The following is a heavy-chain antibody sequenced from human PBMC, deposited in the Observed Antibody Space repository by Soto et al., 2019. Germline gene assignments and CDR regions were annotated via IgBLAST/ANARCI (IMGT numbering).Heavy chain of an antibody. CDR1: GGSFSGYY. CDR2: INHSGST. J-gene: IGHJ4*02. CDR3: ARDKITGLSDY. V-gene: IGHV4-34*01. D-gene: IGHD2-8*02. Sequence: SETLSLTCAVYGGSFSGYYWTWIRQPPGTGLEWIGEINHSGSTNYNPSLKSRVTISVDTSKNQFSLKLTSVTAADTAVYYCARDKITGLSDYWGQGTLVTVSS.